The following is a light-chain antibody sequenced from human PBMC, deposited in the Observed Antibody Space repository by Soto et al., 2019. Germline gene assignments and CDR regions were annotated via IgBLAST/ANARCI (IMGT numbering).Light chain of an antibody. Sequence: EIVLTQSPATLSLSPGERATLSCRASQSVSMHLAWYQQKPGQAPRLLIYDASSRAAGIPDRFSGSGSGTDFTLTITRLEPEDSAVYFCQQYTGPPTTFGQGTRLEIK. J-gene: IGKJ5*01. V-gene: IGKV3-11*01. CDR1: QSVSMH. CDR3: QQYTGPPTT. CDR2: DAS.